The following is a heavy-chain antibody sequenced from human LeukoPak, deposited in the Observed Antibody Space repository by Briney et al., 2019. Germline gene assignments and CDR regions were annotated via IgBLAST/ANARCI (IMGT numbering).Heavy chain of an antibody. Sequence: GGSLRLSCAASGFTFSNYWMSWVRQAPGKGLEWVANIRQDGSEKYYVDSVKGRFTISRDNAKNALYLQMTSLRAEDTAVYYCAREEQWLVSYWGQGALVTVSS. V-gene: IGHV3-7*01. CDR2: IRQDGSEK. J-gene: IGHJ4*02. CDR1: GFTFSNYW. D-gene: IGHD6-19*01. CDR3: AREEQWLVSY.